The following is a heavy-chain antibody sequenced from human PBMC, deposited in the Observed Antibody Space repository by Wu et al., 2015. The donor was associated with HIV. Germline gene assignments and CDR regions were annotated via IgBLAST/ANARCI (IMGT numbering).Heavy chain of an antibody. Sequence: QVQLVQSGAEVKKPGASVKVSCEASGYIFTGYQIIWARQAPGQGLEWMGWINTYSGDTKYAQKFQGRVTLTTDTSTRTAYMELRSLRSDDTAVYYCARDADGIVGAKIGRYFDVWGRGSLVRVSS. V-gene: IGHV1-18*01. J-gene: IGHJ2*01. D-gene: IGHD1-26*01. CDR3: ARDADGIVGAKIGRYFDV. CDR2: INTYSGDT. CDR1: GYIFTGYQ.